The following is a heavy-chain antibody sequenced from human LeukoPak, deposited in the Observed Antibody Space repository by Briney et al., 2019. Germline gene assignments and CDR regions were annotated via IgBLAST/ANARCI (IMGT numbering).Heavy chain of an antibody. D-gene: IGHD5-12*01. J-gene: IGHJ5*02. CDR1: GFTFSTYG. CDR2: ISNDGSNK. Sequence: PGASLRLSCAASGFTFSTYGMHWVRQAPGKGLEWVAVISNDGSNKLYGDSVKGRFTISRDNSKNTLYLQMNSLRAEDTAVYYCARSDVDMAAWGQGTLVTVSS. V-gene: IGHV3-30*03. CDR3: ARSDVDMAA.